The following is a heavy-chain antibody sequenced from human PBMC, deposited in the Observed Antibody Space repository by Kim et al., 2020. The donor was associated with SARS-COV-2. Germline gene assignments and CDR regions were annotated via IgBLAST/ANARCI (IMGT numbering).Heavy chain of an antibody. CDR3: ASLGLGDYYYGMDV. CDR1: GFTFSSYG. J-gene: IGHJ6*02. Sequence: GGSLRLSCAASGFTFSSYGMHWVRKAPGKGLEWVAVIWYDGSNKYYADSVKGRFTISRDNSKNTLYLQMNSLRAEDTAVYYCASLGLGDYYYGMDVWGQG. V-gene: IGHV3-33*01. CDR2: IWYDGSNK.